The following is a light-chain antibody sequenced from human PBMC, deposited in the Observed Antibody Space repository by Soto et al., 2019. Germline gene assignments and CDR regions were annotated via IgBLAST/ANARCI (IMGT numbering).Light chain of an antibody. CDR1: RSDVGGYNY. CDR3: SSYTSSNTHV. CDR2: HVS. Sequence: LTQPAPVSGSPGQSITISCTGTRSDVGGYNYVSRYQQHPGKATMVMIYHVSNRPSGVSNRFAGSKSANTACLTIAGLQAEDEADYYCSSYTSSNTHVFGTGSEGTVL. V-gene: IGLV2-14*03. J-gene: IGLJ1*01.